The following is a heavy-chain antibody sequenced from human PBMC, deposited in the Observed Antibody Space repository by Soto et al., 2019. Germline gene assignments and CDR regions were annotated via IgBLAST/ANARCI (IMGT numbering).Heavy chain of an antibody. Sequence: ASVKVSCKASGGTFSSYAISWVRQAPGQGLEWMGGIIPIFGKANYAQKFQGRVTITADESTSTAYMELSSLRSEDTAVYYCARDRGREDCSRTSCYDEHRGYYYYYGMDVWGQGTTVTVSS. CDR3: ARDRGREDCSRTSCYDEHRGYYYYYGMDV. J-gene: IGHJ6*02. CDR2: IIPIFGKA. CDR1: GGTFSSYA. V-gene: IGHV1-69*13. D-gene: IGHD2-2*01.